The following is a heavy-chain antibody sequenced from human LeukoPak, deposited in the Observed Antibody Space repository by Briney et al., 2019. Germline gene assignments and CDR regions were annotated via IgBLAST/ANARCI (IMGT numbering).Heavy chain of an antibody. Sequence: SETLSLTCAVYGGSFSGYYWSWIRQPPGKRLEWIGHMSYSVSPNYNPSFKSRLTISLDSSKNQFSLKLSSVTAADTAVYYCARKVVVAAREPYFDYWGQGTLVTVSS. CDR1: GGSFSGYY. J-gene: IGHJ4*02. CDR3: ARKVVVAAREPYFDY. CDR2: MSYSVSP. D-gene: IGHD2-15*01. V-gene: IGHV4-59*01.